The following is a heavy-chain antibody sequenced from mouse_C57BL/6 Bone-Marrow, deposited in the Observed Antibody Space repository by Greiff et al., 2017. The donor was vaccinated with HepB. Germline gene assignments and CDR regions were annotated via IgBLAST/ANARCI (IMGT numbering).Heavy chain of an antibody. J-gene: IGHJ2*01. CDR1: GYTFTSYW. CDR3: ARGRHPGDY. V-gene: IGHV1-64*01. Sequence: QVHVKQPGAELVKPGASVKLSCKASGYTFTSYWMHWVKQRPGQGLEWIGMIHPNSGSTNYNEKFKSKATLTVDNSSSTAYMQLSSLTYEDSAVYYCARGRHPGDYWGQGTTLTVSS. D-gene: IGHD3-2*01. CDR2: IHPNSGST.